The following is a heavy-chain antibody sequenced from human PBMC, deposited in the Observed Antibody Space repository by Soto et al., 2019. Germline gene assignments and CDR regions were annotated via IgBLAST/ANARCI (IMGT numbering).Heavy chain of an antibody. J-gene: IGHJ4*02. D-gene: IGHD4-17*01. Sequence: LRLSCAGSGLTFRNDWLSWVRQAPGKGLEWVANINQDGSERYYVDSVRGRFTISRDNVENSLYLQLNSLRPEDTAVYYCAVYGYGVSAAAYWGQGTLVIVSS. CDR1: GLTFRNDW. CDR2: INQDGSER. V-gene: IGHV3-7*03. CDR3: AVYGYGVSAAAY.